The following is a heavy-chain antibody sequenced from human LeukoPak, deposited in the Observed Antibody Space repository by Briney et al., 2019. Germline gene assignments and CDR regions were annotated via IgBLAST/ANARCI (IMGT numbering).Heavy chain of an antibody. Sequence: GGSLRLACAASRLTLGGYTTKWVRQAPGRGREWKSYISSSSRNTSYSDSVKGRFTISRDNAKHSLFQQMNSLRDEDTGVYYCAIRGYYDTSYSYYYHALDVSGQGTTVTVS. CDR3: AIRGYYDTSYSYYYHALDV. CDR2: ISSSSRNT. V-gene: IGHV3-48*02. J-gene: IGHJ6*02. D-gene: IGHD3-22*01. CDR1: RLTLGGYT.